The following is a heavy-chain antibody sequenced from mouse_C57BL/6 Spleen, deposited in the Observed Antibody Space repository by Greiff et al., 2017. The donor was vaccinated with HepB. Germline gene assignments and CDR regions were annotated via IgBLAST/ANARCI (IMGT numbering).Heavy chain of an antibody. J-gene: IGHJ2*01. Sequence: EVKVVESGGGLVKPGGSLKLSCAASGFTFSDYGMHWVRQAPEKGLEWVAYISSGSSTIYYADTVKGRFTISRDNAKNTLFLQMTSLRSEDTAMYYCARVTFFDYWGQGTTLTVSS. D-gene: IGHD2-13*01. CDR1: GFTFSDYG. V-gene: IGHV5-17*01. CDR3: ARVTFFDY. CDR2: ISSGSSTI.